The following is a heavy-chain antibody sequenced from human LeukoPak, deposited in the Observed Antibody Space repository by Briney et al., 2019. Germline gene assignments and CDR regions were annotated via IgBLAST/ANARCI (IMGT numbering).Heavy chain of an antibody. Sequence: GGSLRLSCAASGFTFSNSAVSWVREAPGRGLEWVSTLSGSGITTYYADSVKGRFTISRDNSKNTLYLKMNRLRDEDTAVYYCAKGIYSSGWSYFDYWGHGTLVTVSS. V-gene: IGHV3-23*01. D-gene: IGHD6-19*01. CDR1: GFTFSNSA. J-gene: IGHJ4*01. CDR2: LSGSGITT. CDR3: AKGIYSSGWSYFDY.